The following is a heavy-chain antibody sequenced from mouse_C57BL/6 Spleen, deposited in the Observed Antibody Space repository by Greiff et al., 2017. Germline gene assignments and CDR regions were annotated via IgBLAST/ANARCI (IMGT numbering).Heavy chain of an antibody. V-gene: IGHV1-26*01. J-gene: IGHJ2*01. Sequence: VQLQQSGPELVKPGASVKISCKASGYTFTDYYMNWVQQSHGKSLEWIGDINPNNGGTSYNQKFKGKATLTVDKSSSTAYMELRSLTSEDSAVYYCARHWEDYWGQGTTLTVSS. CDR3: ARHWEDY. CDR1: GYTFTDYY. CDR2: INPNNGGT. D-gene: IGHD4-1*01.